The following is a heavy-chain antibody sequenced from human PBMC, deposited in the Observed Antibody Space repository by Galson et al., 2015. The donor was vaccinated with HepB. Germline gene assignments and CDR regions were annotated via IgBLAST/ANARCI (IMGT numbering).Heavy chain of an antibody. J-gene: IGHJ4*02. CDR3: ARHRMTGYYYCFDS. CDR1: GYSFTTYW. V-gene: IGHV5-10-1*01. D-gene: IGHD2/OR15-2a*01. CDR2: IAPSDSYT. Sequence: QSGAEVKKPGESLRISCKGSGYSFTTYWISWVRQMPGKGLEWMGRIAPSDSYTTYSPSFQGHVTMSADKSINIVYLQWNSLEASDTAIYYCARHRMTGYYYCFDSWGQGTLVTVSS.